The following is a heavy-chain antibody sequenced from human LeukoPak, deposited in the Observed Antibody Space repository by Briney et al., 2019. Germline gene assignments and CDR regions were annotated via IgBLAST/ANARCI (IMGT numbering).Heavy chain of an antibody. CDR3: ARATGINLNWFDP. CDR1: GYTFTDYY. J-gene: IGHJ5*02. Sequence: ASVKVSCKASGYTFTDYYIHWLRQAPGQGLEWMGWINPNTGGTKSSQKFQGRVTLTRDTSISTAYMDLTRLISDDTAVYYCARATGINLNWFDPWGQGTLVTVSS. D-gene: IGHD3-9*01. CDR2: INPNTGGT. V-gene: IGHV1-2*02.